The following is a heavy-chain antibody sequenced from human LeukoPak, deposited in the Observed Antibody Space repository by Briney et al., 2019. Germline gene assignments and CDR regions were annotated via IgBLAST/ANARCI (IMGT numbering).Heavy chain of an antibody. CDR2: IIPIFDTA. D-gene: IGHD1-1*01. Sequence: SVKVSCKASGGTFSSYAISWVRQAPGQGLEWMGGIIPIFDTANYAQKFQGRVTITADESTSTAYMELSSLRSEDTAVYYCASMGTESTSGTTHPSCPWGQGTLVTVSS. J-gene: IGHJ5*02. CDR3: ASMGTESTSGTTHPSCP. CDR1: GGTFSSYA. V-gene: IGHV1-69*01.